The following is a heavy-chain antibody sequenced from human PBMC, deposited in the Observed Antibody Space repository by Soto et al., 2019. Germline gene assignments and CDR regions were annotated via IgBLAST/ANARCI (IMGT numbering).Heavy chain of an antibody. J-gene: IGHJ6*03. CDR3: AKSHYETYYDYIWGSYRRISDYYYYYMDV. Sequence: ASVKVSCKASGYTFTSYYMHWVRQAPGQGLEWMGIINPSGGSTSYAQKFQGRVTMTRDTSTSTVYMELSSLRSEDTAVYYRAKSHYETYYDYIWGSYRRISDYYYYYMDVWGKGTTVTVSS. CDR2: INPSGGST. CDR1: GYTFTSYY. D-gene: IGHD3-16*02. V-gene: IGHV1-46*03.